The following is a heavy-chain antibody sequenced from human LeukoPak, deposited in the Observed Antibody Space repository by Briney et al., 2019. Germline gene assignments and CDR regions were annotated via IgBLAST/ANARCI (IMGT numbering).Heavy chain of an antibody. CDR3: ASGRFGELGGY. Sequence: PGGSLRLSCAASGFTVSSNYMSWVRQTPGKGLEWVANIKKDGTETKYVDSVRGRFTISRDNAKNTLYLQMNSLRAEDTAVYYCASGRFGELGGYWGQGTLVTVSS. V-gene: IGHV3-7*01. J-gene: IGHJ4*02. D-gene: IGHD3-10*01. CDR1: GFTVSSNY. CDR2: IKKDGTET.